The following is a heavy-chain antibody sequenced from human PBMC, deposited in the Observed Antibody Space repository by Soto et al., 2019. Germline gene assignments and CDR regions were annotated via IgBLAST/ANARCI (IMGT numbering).Heavy chain of an antibody. CDR2: IWYDGSNK. D-gene: IGHD1-26*01. CDR1: GFTFSSYG. CDR3: ARNRLECELCYTIGMDV. J-gene: IGHJ6*02. Sequence: QVQLVESGGGVVQPGRSLRLSCAASGFTFSSYGMHWVRQAPGKGLEWVAVIWYDGSNKYYADSVKGRFTISRDNTKNTLYRQRHSRIADDRAVYYCARNRLECELCYTIGMDVWGQGTTVSVSS. V-gene: IGHV3-33*01.